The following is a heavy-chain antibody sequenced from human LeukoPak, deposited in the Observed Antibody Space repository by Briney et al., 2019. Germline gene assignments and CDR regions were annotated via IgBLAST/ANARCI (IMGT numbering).Heavy chain of an antibody. J-gene: IGHJ4*02. V-gene: IGHV1-18*01. CDR1: GYTFTSYG. CDR2: ISAYDGNT. D-gene: IGHD5-12*01. Sequence: ASVKVSCKASGYTFTSYGISWVRQAPGQGLEWMGWISAYDGNTNSAQKLQGRVTMTTDTSTSTAYMELRSLRSDGTAVYYCARCSFTVDIVATTPSDYWGQGTLVTVSS. CDR3: ARCSFTVDIVATTPSDY.